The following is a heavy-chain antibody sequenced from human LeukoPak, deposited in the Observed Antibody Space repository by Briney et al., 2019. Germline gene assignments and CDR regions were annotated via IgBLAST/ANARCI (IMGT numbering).Heavy chain of an antibody. CDR3: ARADSYPAPFDY. D-gene: IGHD2-15*01. Sequence: SVTVSCKASGGTFSSYTISWVRQAPGQGLEWMGRIIPILGIANYAQKFQGRVTITADKSTSTTYMELSRLRSEDTAVYYCARADSYPAPFDYWGQGTLVTVSS. J-gene: IGHJ4*02. V-gene: IGHV1-69*02. CDR2: IIPILGIA. CDR1: GGTFSSYT.